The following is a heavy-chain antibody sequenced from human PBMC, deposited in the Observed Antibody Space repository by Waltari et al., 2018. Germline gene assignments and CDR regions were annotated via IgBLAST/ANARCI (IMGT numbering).Heavy chain of an antibody. D-gene: IGHD1-26*01. CDR3: ATAYSGGGAFDI. J-gene: IGHJ3*02. V-gene: IGHV1-24*01. CDR1: GYTLTELS. CDR2: LVPEDGET. Sequence: QVQLVQSGAEVKKPGASVKVSCKVSGYTLTELSMHWVRQAPGKGLEWMGGLVPEDGETIYAQKCQGRVTMTEDTSTDTAYMELSSLRSEDTAVYYCATAYSGGGAFDIWGQGTMVTVSS.